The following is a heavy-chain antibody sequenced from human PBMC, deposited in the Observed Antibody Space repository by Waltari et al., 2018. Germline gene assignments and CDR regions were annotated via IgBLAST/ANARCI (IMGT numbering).Heavy chain of an antibody. V-gene: IGHV1-24*01. Sequence: QVQLVQSGAEVKKPGASVKVSCKVSGYTLTELSMPWVRQAPGKGLEWMGGFDPEDGETIYAQKFQGRVTMTEDTSTDTAYMELSSLRSEDTAVYYCATVNFGYSGWYPYFDYWGQGTLVTVSS. J-gene: IGHJ4*02. D-gene: IGHD6-19*01. CDR2: FDPEDGET. CDR1: GYTLTELS. CDR3: ATVNFGYSGWYPYFDY.